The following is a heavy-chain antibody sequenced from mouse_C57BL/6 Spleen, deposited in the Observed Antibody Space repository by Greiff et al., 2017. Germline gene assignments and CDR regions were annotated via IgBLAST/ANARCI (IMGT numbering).Heavy chain of an antibody. CDR3: AREGGYDGYPDY. J-gene: IGHJ2*01. CDR2: ISYDGSN. CDR1: GYSITSGYY. Sequence: VQLKESGPGLVKPSQSLSLTCSVTGYSITSGYYWNWIRQFPGNKLEWMGYISYDGSNNYNPSLKNRISITRDTSKNQFFLKLNSVTTEDTATYYCAREGGYDGYPDYWGQGTTLTVSS. D-gene: IGHD2-3*01. V-gene: IGHV3-6*01.